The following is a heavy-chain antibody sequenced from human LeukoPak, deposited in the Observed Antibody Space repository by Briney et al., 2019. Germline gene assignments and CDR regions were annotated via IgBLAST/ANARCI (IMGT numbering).Heavy chain of an antibody. V-gene: IGHV3-23*01. Sequence: PGGSLRLSCAASGLTLSNYAMSWVRQAPGKGLEWVSAISGSGGSTYYADSVKGRFTISRDNSKNTLYLQMNSLRAEDTAVYYCAKVRIAATRGFDYWGQGTLVTISS. CDR3: AKVRIAATRGFDY. CDR2: ISGSGGST. CDR1: GLTLSNYA. J-gene: IGHJ4*02. D-gene: IGHD6-13*01.